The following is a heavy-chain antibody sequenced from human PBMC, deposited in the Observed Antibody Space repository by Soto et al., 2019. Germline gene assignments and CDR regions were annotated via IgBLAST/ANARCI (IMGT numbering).Heavy chain of an antibody. D-gene: IGHD6-13*01. CDR3: AHRMPSPGTLDY. V-gene: IGHV2-5*02. Sequence: QITLKESGPTLVEPTQPLPLTCTFSGFLLGTSGVAVGWYRQPPGKALEWLALIYWDDDKRYSPSLKSRLTITKDTSKNQVVLTMINMDPVDTATYYCAHRMPSPGTLDYWGQGTLVTVSS. CDR1: GFLLGTSGVA. J-gene: IGHJ4*02. CDR2: IYWDDDK.